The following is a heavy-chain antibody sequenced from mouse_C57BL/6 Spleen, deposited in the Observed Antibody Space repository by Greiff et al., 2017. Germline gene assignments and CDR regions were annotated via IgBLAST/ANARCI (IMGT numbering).Heavy chain of an antibody. D-gene: IGHD4-1*01. V-gene: IGHV5-6*02. Sequence: GMLVESGGDLVKPGGSLKLSCAASGFTFSSYGMSWVRQTPDKRLEWVATISSGGSYTYYPDSVKGRFTISRDNAKNTLYLQMSSLKSEDTAMYYCARLNWDAWFAYWGQGTLVTVSA. CDR1: GFTFSSYG. J-gene: IGHJ3*01. CDR2: ISSGGSYT. CDR3: ARLNWDAWFAY.